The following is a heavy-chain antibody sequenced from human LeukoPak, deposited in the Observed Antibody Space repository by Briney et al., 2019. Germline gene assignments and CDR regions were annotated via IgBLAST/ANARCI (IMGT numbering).Heavy chain of an antibody. Sequence: GGSLRLSCAPSGFTFSSYDMHWVRQATAKGLECVSAIGTAGDTYYPGSVKGRFTISRENAKNSLYLQMNSLRAGDTAVYYCARGNFWSGYRSKAFDYWGQGTLVTVSS. V-gene: IGHV3-13*01. D-gene: IGHD3-3*01. CDR1: GFTFSSYD. CDR3: ARGNFWSGYRSKAFDY. J-gene: IGHJ4*02. CDR2: IGTAGDT.